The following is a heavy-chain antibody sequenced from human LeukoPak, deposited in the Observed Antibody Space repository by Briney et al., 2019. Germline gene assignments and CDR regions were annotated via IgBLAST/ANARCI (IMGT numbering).Heavy chain of an antibody. CDR1: GRSFSGYY. Sequence: SETLSLTCAVYGRSFSGYYWSWIRQPPGKGLEWIGEINHSGSTNYNPSLKSRVTISVDTSKNQFSLKLSSVTAADTAVYYCARKYSGSYYGPWGQGTLVTVSS. J-gene: IGHJ5*02. V-gene: IGHV4-34*01. CDR3: ARKYSGSYYGP. CDR2: INHSGST. D-gene: IGHD1-26*01.